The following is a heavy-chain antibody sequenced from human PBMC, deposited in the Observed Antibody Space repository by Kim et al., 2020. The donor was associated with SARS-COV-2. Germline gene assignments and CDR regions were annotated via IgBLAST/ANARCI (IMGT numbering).Heavy chain of an antibody. CDR1: GFIFSDYY. V-gene: IGHV3-11*06. CDR2: ISSGSSYT. J-gene: IGHJ3*02. D-gene: IGHD2-15*01. CDR3: ARGIGHTFDI. Sequence: GGSLRLSCAASGFIFSDYYMTWIRQAPAKGLEWVSFISSGSSYTNYADSVKGRFTISRDNARNSLCLHMNSLRAEDTAVYYCARGIGHTFDIWGQGTMVTVSS.